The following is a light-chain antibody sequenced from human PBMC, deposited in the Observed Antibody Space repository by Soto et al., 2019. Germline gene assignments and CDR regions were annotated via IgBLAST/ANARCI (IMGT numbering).Light chain of an antibody. Sequence: QPVLTQSPSASASLGASVKLTCTLSSGHSNYAIAWHQQQPEKGTRYLMKLNSDGSHNKGDGIPDRFSGSSSGAERYLTISSLQSEDEADYYCQTWGTGIVIFGGGTKLTVL. V-gene: IGLV4-69*01. CDR1: SGHSNYA. CDR2: LNSDGSH. J-gene: IGLJ2*01. CDR3: QTWGTGIVI.